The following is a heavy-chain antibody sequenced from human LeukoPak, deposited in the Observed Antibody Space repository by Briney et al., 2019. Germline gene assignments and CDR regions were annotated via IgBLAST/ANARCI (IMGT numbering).Heavy chain of an antibody. V-gene: IGHV4-30-4*01. CDR3: AREMGYGDSIFDY. Sequence: SETLSLTCTVSGGSISSGDYYWSWIRQPPGRGLEWIGYIYYGGSTYYNPSLKSRVTMSVDTSKNQFSLKLSSVTAADTAVYYCAREMGYGDSIFDYWGQGTLVTVSS. CDR1: GGSISSGDYY. D-gene: IGHD4-17*01. J-gene: IGHJ4*02. CDR2: IYYGGST.